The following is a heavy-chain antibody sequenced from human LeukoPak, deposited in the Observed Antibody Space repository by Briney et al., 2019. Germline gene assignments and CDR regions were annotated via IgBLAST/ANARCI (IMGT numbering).Heavy chain of an antibody. CDR3: ARGPGSSGGAYVGDY. Sequence: GGSLRLSCAASGFTFSTHWMHWVRQVPGRGPVWVSRADGGGSSTSYADSVKGRFSISRDNAKSTLYLQMNGLRAEDTAVYYCARGPGSSGGAYVGDYWGHGTVVTVSS. V-gene: IGHV3-74*01. CDR2: ADGGGSST. CDR1: GFTFSTHW. J-gene: IGHJ4*01. D-gene: IGHD3-22*01.